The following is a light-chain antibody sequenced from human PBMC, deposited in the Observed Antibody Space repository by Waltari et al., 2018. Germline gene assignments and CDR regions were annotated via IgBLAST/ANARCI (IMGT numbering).Light chain of an antibody. V-gene: IGLV1-40*01. Sequence: QSVLTQPPSVSGAPGQSVTISCPGSTSNIGAGYHVPWNQQLPGPSPKPLIFRNNNRPSGVPDRFSGSKSGTSAALAINGLQAEDEADYSCQSYDSSLTAWVFGGGTRVTVL. CDR2: RNN. CDR1: TSNIGAGYH. CDR3: QSYDSSLTAWV. J-gene: IGLJ3*02.